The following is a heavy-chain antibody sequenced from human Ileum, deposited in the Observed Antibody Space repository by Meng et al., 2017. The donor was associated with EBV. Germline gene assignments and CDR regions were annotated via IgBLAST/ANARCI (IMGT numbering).Heavy chain of an antibody. Sequence: QIRLGQAGGEVKKPGDSVKGSCKASGYTFSNYGISWLRQAPGQGLEWMGWISAYNVNTNYAQNLQGRVTMTTDTSTGTAYMEVRSLRSDDTAVYYCARAGNGGSYYFTYWGQGTLVTVSS. V-gene: IGHV1-18*01. J-gene: IGHJ4*02. D-gene: IGHD1-26*01. CDR2: ISAYNVNT. CDR3: ARAGNGGSYYFTY. CDR1: GYTFSNYG.